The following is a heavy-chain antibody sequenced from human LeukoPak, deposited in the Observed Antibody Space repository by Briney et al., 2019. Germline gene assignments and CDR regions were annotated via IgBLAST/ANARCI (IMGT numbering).Heavy chain of an antibody. CDR2: ISYDGSNK. CDR1: GFSFSSYA. J-gene: IGHJ3*02. V-gene: IGHV3-30-3*01. D-gene: IGHD2-15*01. CDR3: ARESALGAAATTLQSDAFDI. Sequence: GGSLRLSCAASGFSFSSYAMHWVRQAPGKGLEWVAVISYDGSNKYYADSVKGRFTISRDNAKNSLSLQMTSLRAEDTAVYYCARESALGAAATTLQSDAFDIWGQGTVVTVSS.